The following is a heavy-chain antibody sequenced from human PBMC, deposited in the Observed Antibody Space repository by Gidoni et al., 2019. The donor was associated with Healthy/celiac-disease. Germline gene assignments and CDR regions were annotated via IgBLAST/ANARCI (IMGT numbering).Heavy chain of an antibody. D-gene: IGHD3-22*01. CDR3: AKDPLLDYYDSSGDDAFDI. Sequence: EVQPLESGGGWGKPGGALGPACAAPGSTFRRNDMGWVRQAPGKGLGWVSAISGSGGSTYYADSVKGRFTISRDNSKNTLYLQMNSLRAEDTAVYYCAKDPLLDYYDSSGDDAFDIWGQGTMVTVSS. CDR1: GSTFRRND. CDR2: ISGSGGST. J-gene: IGHJ3*02. V-gene: IGHV3-23*01.